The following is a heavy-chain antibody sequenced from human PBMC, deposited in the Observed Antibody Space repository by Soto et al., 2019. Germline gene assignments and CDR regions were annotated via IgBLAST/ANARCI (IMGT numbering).Heavy chain of an antibody. J-gene: IGHJ4*02. CDR1: GFSLSTSGVG. CDR3: AHSATDDFWRGYYMYYFDY. D-gene: IGHD3-3*01. CDR2: IYWDDDK. V-gene: IGHV2-5*02. Sequence: QITLKESGPTLVNPTQTLTLTCTFSGFSLSTSGVGVGWIRQPPGKALEWLARIYWDDDKRYSPSLKSRLTITKDTSKTQVVLTMTNMDPVDTATYYCAHSATDDFWRGYYMYYFDYWGQGTLVTVSS.